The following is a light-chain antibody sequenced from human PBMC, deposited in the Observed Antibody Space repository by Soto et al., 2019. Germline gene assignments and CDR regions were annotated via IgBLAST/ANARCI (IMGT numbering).Light chain of an antibody. CDR2: DAS. Sequence: DIQMTQSPSTLSTSVGDRVIITCRASQSISSWLAWYQQKPGKAPNLLIYDASSLESGVPSRFSGSGSGTEFTLTISSLQPDDFATYYCQQYNSYSWTFGQGTKV. J-gene: IGKJ1*01. CDR3: QQYNSYSWT. CDR1: QSISSW. V-gene: IGKV1-5*01.